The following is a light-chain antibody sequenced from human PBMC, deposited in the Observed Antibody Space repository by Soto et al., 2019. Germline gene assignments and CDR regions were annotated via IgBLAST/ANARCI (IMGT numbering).Light chain of an antibody. J-gene: IGKJ1*01. CDR3: QQYNNWPPWT. CDR2: GAS. CDR1: QSVRNN. Sequence: EIVMTQSPATLPVSPGERATLSCRASQSVRNNLAWYQQKPGQAPRLLIYGASTRATGIPARFSGSGSGTEFTLTISSLYSEDFAVYYCQQYNNWPPWTFGQGTKVEIK. V-gene: IGKV3-15*01.